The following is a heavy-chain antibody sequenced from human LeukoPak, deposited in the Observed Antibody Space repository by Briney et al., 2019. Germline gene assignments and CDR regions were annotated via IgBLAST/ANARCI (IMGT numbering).Heavy chain of an antibody. Sequence: PSQTLSLTCIVSGDSMTRGGYYWSWVRQHPGKGLEWVGFIYHSGTTFYNPSLESRATISVDTSQNQFSLKLTSVTAADTAVYYCARAVDYRNYFDYWGQGTLVTVSS. CDR1: GDSMTRGGYY. D-gene: IGHD4-11*01. J-gene: IGHJ4*02. CDR2: IYHSGTT. CDR3: ARAVDYRNYFDY. V-gene: IGHV4-31*03.